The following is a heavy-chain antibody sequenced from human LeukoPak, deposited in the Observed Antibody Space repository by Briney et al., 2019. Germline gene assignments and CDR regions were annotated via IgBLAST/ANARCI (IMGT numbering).Heavy chain of an antibody. CDR2: ISGSGGST. CDR1: GFTFSSYA. J-gene: IGHJ5*02. Sequence: GGSMRLSCAASGFTFSSYAMSWDRQAPGKGLEWVSAISGSGGSTYYADSVKGRFTISRDNSKNTLYLQMNSLRAENTAVYYCTKAYSSSGPGDPWFDPSGQGTLVTASS. D-gene: IGHD6-13*01. V-gene: IGHV3-23*01. CDR3: TKAYSSSGPGDPWFDP.